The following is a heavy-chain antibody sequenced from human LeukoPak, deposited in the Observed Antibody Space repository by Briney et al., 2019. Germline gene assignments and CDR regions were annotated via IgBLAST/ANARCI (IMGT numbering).Heavy chain of an antibody. CDR3: ARELSSGYYLTDEYFDY. Sequence: GGSLRLSCAASGFTFSSYWMSWVRQAPGKGLEWVANIKQDGSEKYYVDSVKGRFTISRDNAKNSLYLQMNSLRAEDTAVYYCARELSSGYYLTDEYFDYWGQGTLVTVSS. V-gene: IGHV3-7*01. J-gene: IGHJ4*02. CDR1: GFTFSSYW. CDR2: IKQDGSEK. D-gene: IGHD3-22*01.